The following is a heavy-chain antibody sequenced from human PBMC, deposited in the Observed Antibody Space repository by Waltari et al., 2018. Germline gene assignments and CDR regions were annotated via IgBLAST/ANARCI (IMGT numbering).Heavy chain of an antibody. D-gene: IGHD3-3*01. CDR2: INPKSGDT. V-gene: IGHV1-2*06. CDR1: GYTFTDFF. J-gene: IGHJ4*02. Sequence: QVQLVQSGAEVKKSGASVKVSCKASGYTFTDFFIHWGRQAPGQGLEWMGRINPKSGDTRYAQRFQGRVTMTGDTSISTAYMEVTGLRSDDTAIYYCARSGGGTTSFGVAEWGQGSLVTVSS. CDR3: ARSGGGTTSFGVAE.